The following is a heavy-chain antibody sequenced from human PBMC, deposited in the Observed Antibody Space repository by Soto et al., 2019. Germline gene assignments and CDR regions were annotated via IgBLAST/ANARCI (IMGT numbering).Heavy chain of an antibody. CDR3: ATDLAHYYGSGSYAFFDYYGMDV. Sequence: ASVKVSCKVSGYTLTELSMHWVRQAPGKRLEWMGGFDPEDGETIYAQKFQGRVTMTEDTSTDTAYMELSSLRSEDTAVYYCATDLAHYYGSGSYAFFDYYGMDVWGQGTTVTVSS. D-gene: IGHD3-10*01. CDR2: FDPEDGET. J-gene: IGHJ6*02. V-gene: IGHV1-24*01. CDR1: GYTLTELS.